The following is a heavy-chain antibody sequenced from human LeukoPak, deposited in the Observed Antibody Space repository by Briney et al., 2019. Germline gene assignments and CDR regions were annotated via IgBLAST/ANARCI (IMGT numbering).Heavy chain of an antibody. V-gene: IGHV1-2*02. J-gene: IGHJ5*02. CDR2: INPNSGGT. D-gene: IGHD3-3*01. CDR1: GYTFTGYY. Sequence: ASVKVSCKASGYTFTGYYMHWVRQAPGQGLEWMGWINPNSGGTNYAQKFQGRVTMTRDTSISTAYMELRRLRSDDTAVYYCARELTYYDFWSGSRRWFDPWGQGTLVTVSS. CDR3: ARELTYYDFWSGSRRWFDP.